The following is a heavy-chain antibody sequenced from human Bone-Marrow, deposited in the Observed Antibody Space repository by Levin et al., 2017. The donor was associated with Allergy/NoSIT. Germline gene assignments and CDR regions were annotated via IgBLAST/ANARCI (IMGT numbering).Heavy chain of an antibody. CDR2: IHHSGST. V-gene: IGHV4-4*02. J-gene: IGHJ6*03. Sequence: SETLSLTCAVSGGSISNNNWWTWVRQAPGKGLEWIGEIHHSGSTNYDPSLRSRLTISVDKSKNQFSLRLSSVTAADTAVYYCARSSAGPHYYFYMDVWGTGTTVTVSS. CDR3: ARSSAGPHYYFYMDV. D-gene: IGHD6-25*01. CDR1: GGSISNNNW.